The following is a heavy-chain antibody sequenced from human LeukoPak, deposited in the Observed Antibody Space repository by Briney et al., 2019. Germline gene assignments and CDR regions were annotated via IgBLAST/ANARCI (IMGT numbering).Heavy chain of an antibody. V-gene: IGHV1-2*02. CDR1: GYTFTGYY. D-gene: IGHD2-2*01. Sequence: ASVKVSCKASGYTFTGYYMHWVRQAPGQGLEWMGWINPNSGGTNYAQKFQGRVTMTRDTSISTAYMELSRLRSDDTAVYHCARDQKVVPAATDYWGQGTLVTVSS. CDR2: INPNSGGT. J-gene: IGHJ4*02. CDR3: ARDQKVVPAATDY.